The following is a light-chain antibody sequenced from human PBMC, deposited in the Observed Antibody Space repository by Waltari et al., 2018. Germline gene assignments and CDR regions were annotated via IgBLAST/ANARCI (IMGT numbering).Light chain of an antibody. V-gene: IGKV3-15*01. CDR1: QSIGTS. Sequence: EIVLTQSPATLSVSPGERATLSCRASQSIGTSLAWYQQQPGQAPRLLMYSASVRVSGIPARFSGSGSGTEFTLTSSSLRSEDFALYFCQQDINWPYTFGQGTKLEIK. J-gene: IGKJ2*01. CDR2: SAS. CDR3: QQDINWPYT.